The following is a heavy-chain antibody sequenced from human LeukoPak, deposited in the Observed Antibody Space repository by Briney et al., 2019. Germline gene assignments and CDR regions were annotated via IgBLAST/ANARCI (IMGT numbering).Heavy chain of an antibody. Sequence: PGGSLRLSCAASAFTFSRYWMSWVRQAPGKGLEWVANIKQDGSEKYCVDSVKGRFTISRDNAKNSLYLQMNSLRAEDTAVYYCARDWRYCSSTSCFPPRLGYWGQGTLVTVSS. CDR1: AFTFSRYW. CDR3: ARDWRYCSSTSCFPPRLGY. V-gene: IGHV3-7*01. D-gene: IGHD2-2*01. CDR2: IKQDGSEK. J-gene: IGHJ4*02.